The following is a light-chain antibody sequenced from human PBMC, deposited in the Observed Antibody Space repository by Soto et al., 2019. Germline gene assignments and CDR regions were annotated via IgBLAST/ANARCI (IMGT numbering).Light chain of an antibody. V-gene: IGLV2-23*02. CDR1: SSVVGSYNL. CDR2: EVS. CDR3: CSYAGSSPFV. J-gene: IGLJ1*01. Sequence: QSVLTQPASVSGSPGQSITISCTGTSSVVGSYNLVSWYQQHPGKAPKLMIYEVSKRPSGVSNRFSGSKSGNTASLTISGLQADYEADYYCCSYAGSSPFVFGTGTEVTVL.